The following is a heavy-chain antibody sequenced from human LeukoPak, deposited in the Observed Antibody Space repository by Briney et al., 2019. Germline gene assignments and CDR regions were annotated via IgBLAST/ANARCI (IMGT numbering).Heavy chain of an antibody. Sequence: GGSLRLSCAASGFTVSSNYMSWVRQAPGKGLEWVANIKQDGSEKYYVDSVKGRFTISRDNAKNSLYLQMNSLRAEDTAVYYCAREVGSSNLDYWGQGTLVTVSS. J-gene: IGHJ4*02. CDR2: IKQDGSEK. D-gene: IGHD6-13*01. CDR3: AREVGSSNLDY. CDR1: GFTVSSNY. V-gene: IGHV3-7*03.